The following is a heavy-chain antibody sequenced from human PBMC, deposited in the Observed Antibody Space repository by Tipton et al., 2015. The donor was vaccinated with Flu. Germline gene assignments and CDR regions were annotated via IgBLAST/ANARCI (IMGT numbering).Heavy chain of an antibody. CDR2: VHYSENT. CDR3: ARIYYYGSGDYYLDS. Sequence: PSLTCTVSGGSISNYYWSWIRQPPGKGLEWIGYVHYSENTSYNPSLKSRVTMSLDTSKNQFSLRLSSVTAADTAVYYCARIYYYGSGDYYLDSWGQGTLVTVSS. D-gene: IGHD3-10*01. J-gene: IGHJ4*02. V-gene: IGHV4-59*08. CDR1: GGSISNYY.